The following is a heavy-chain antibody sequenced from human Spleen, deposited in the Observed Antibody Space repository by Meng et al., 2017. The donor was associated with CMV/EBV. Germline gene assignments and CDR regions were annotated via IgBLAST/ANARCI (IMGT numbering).Heavy chain of an antibody. CDR2: ISSTGSFI. CDR3: AKDTTYYYGSGSYHYFDY. V-gene: IGHV3-21*04. CDR1: GFSVTNNY. J-gene: IGHJ4*02. Sequence: GESLKISCAASGFSVTNNYMTWIRQAPGKGLEWVSSISSTGSFIYYADSVRGRFTISRDNAKNSLYLQMNSLRAEDTALYYCAKDTTYYYGSGSYHYFDYWGQGALVTVSS. D-gene: IGHD3-10*01.